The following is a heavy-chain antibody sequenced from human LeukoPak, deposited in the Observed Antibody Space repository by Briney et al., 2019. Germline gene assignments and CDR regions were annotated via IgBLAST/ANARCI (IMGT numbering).Heavy chain of an antibody. Sequence: GGSLRLSCAASGFTFSSYGMHWVRQAPGKGLEWVAFIRYDGSNKYYADSVKGRFTVSRDNSKNTLYLQMNSLRAEDTAVYYCAKDQWEQLGAFDIWGQGTMVTVSS. CDR1: GFTFSSYG. V-gene: IGHV3-30*02. D-gene: IGHD1-26*01. CDR2: IRYDGSNK. J-gene: IGHJ3*02. CDR3: AKDQWEQLGAFDI.